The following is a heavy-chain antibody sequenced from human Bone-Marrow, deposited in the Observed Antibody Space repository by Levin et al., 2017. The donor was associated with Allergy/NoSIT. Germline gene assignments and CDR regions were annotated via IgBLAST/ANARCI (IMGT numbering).Heavy chain of an antibody. D-gene: IGHD3-16*02. J-gene: IGHJ4*02. CDR1: GGSISSSSYY. CDR2: IYYSGST. Sequence: PSETLSLTCTVSGGSISSSSYYWGWIRQPPGKGLEWIGSIYYSGSTYYNPSLKSRVTISVDTSKNQFSLKLSSVTAADTAVYYCARHGVRMITFGGVIVIPGPVDYWGQGTLVTVSS. CDR3: ARHGVRMITFGGVIVIPGPVDY. V-gene: IGHV4-39*01.